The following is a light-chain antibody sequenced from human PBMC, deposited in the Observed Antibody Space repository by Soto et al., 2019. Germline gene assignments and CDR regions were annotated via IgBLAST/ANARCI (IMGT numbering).Light chain of an antibody. CDR3: ATWDSRLSRLSAVV. J-gene: IGLJ2*01. CDR2: DND. Sequence: QSVLTQPPSVSAAPGQKVTISCSGSSSNIGNSYVSWYQQLPGTAPKLLIYDNDKRPSGIPDRFSGSKSDTSATLGITGLQTGDEADYYCATWDSRLSRLSAVVFGGGTQLTVL. V-gene: IGLV1-51*01. CDR1: SSNIGNSY.